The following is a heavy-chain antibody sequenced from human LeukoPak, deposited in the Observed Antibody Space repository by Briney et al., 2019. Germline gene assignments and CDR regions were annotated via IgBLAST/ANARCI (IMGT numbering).Heavy chain of an antibody. CDR3: ARCDGDYTGYYYYYMDV. CDR2: ISGSGSTI. V-gene: IGHV3-11*04. J-gene: IGHJ6*03. CDR1: GFTFSDYY. D-gene: IGHD4-17*01. Sequence: KSGGSLRLSCAASGFTFSDYYMSWIRQAPGKGLEWVSYISGSGSTIYYADSVKGRFTISRDNAKNSLYLQMNSLRAEDTAVYYCARCDGDYTGYYYYYMDVWGKGTTVTVSS.